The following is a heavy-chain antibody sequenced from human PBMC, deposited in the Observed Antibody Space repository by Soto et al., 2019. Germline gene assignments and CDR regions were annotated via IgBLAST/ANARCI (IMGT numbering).Heavy chain of an antibody. CDR1: GGSISSSSFH. J-gene: IGHJ5*02. Sequence: SETLSLTCTVSGGSISSSSFHWGWIRQPPGKGLEWIGSIYYSGSTNYNPSLKSRVTISVDTSKNQFSLKLSSVTAADTAVYYCARGDSHYNWFDPWGQGTLVTVSS. CDR3: ARGDSHYNWFDP. V-gene: IGHV4-39*07. CDR2: IYYSGST. D-gene: IGHD4-4*01.